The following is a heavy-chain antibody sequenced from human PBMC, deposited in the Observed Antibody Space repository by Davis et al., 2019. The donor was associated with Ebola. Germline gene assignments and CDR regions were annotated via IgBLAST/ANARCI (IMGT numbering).Heavy chain of an antibody. CDR1: GGPISSYY. Sequence: PSETLSLTCIASGGPISSYYWPWIRQPPGKGLEWIGYIYFSGATYYNPPLDTRVTISVDTSKNHFSLQLTSVTAADTAVYYCASQTPQTGELGVFDIWGQGTMVTVSS. J-gene: IGHJ3*02. CDR3: ASQTPQTGELGVFDI. CDR2: IYFSGAT. D-gene: IGHD1-1*01. V-gene: IGHV4-59*08.